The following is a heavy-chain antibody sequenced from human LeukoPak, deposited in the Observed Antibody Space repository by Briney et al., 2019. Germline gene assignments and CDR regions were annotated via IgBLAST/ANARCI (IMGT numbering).Heavy chain of an antibody. CDR3: AREGGYSYGDAPLHFDY. D-gene: IGHD5-18*01. CDR2: IYYTGST. J-gene: IGHJ4*02. V-gene: IGHV4-39*02. Sequence: SETLSLTCTVSGGSISSSRYYWGWIRQPPGKGLEWIGSIYYTGSTYYNPSLKSRVTISVDTSKNQFSLKLSSVTAADTAVYYCAREGGYSYGDAPLHFDYWGRGTLVTVSS. CDR1: GGSISSSRYY.